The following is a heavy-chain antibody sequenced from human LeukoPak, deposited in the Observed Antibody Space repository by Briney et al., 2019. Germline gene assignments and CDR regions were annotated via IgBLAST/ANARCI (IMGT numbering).Heavy chain of an antibody. CDR1: GYTFTSHT. CDR2: INAGNANT. J-gene: IGHJ3*02. Sequence: GASVKVSCKASGYTFTSHTIHWVRQAPGQRLEWMGWINAGNANTKYSQRFQGRVTITRDTSATMTYMELSSLRSEDTALYYCARETAVTQNDAFDIWGQGTMITVSS. V-gene: IGHV1-3*01. D-gene: IGHD4-17*01. CDR3: ARETAVTQNDAFDI.